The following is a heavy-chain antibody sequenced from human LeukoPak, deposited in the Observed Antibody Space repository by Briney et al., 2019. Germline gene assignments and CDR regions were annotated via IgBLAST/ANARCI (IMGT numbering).Heavy chain of an antibody. Sequence: SETLSLTCTVSGGSISSYYWSWIRQPAGKGLEWIGRIYTSGSTNYNPSLKSRVTMSVDTSKNQFSLKLSSVTAADTAVYYCARDAVVGATTPPDAFDIWGKGTTVTVSS. CDR2: IYTSGST. J-gene: IGHJ3*02. V-gene: IGHV4-4*07. D-gene: IGHD1-26*01. CDR3: ARDAVVGATTPPDAFDI. CDR1: GGSISSYY.